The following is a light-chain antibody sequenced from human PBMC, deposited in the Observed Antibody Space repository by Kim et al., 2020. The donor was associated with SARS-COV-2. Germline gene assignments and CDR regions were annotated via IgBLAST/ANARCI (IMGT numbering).Light chain of an antibody. CDR1: SSDIGNYVP. Sequence: GESITITRPSASSDIGNYVPVSWYQQPPGTPPKLIFYEVISRPSGVPDRFSASKSAITASLTISGLQPEEEADYYCASYTSSSTYVFGTGTKVTVL. J-gene: IGLJ1*01. CDR2: EVI. CDR3: ASYTSSSTYV. V-gene: IGLV2-18*02.